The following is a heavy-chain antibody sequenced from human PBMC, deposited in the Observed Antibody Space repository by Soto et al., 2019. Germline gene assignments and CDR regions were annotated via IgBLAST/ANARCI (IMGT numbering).Heavy chain of an antibody. J-gene: IGHJ6*02. V-gene: IGHV4-59*07. D-gene: IGHD2-2*01. CDR3: ARQQLLSSYYALDV. Sequence: QVQLQESGPGLVKPSDTLSLTCTVSGGSISGYYWSWIRQPPGKGLEYIGYMYYRGSTNYNASLKSGITMSVATSRNEFSLKVNSVTAAATVVYYWARQQLLSSYYALDVWGQGTTVTVSS. CDR1: GGSISGYY. CDR2: MYYRGST.